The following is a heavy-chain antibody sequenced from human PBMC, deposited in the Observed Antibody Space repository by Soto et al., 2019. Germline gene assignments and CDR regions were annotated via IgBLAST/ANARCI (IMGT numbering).Heavy chain of an antibody. J-gene: IGHJ6*02. Sequence: ASVKVSCKASGCTFTSYYMHWVRQAPGQGLEWMGIINPSGGSTSYAQKFQGRDTMTMDTSTSTVYTELSSLRSEDTAVYYCARDTRIWSGYDSYYYYGMHVWGQGTTVTVSS. CDR1: GCTFTSYY. CDR3: ARDTRIWSGYDSYYYYGMHV. CDR2: INPSGGST. D-gene: IGHD5-12*01. V-gene: IGHV1-46*01.